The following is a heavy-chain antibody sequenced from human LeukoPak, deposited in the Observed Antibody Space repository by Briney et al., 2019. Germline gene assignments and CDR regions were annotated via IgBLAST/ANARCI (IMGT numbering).Heavy chain of an antibody. CDR2: VNPNSGNT. V-gene: IGHV1-8*01. CDR1: GYTFTSYD. D-gene: IGHD4-17*01. J-gene: IGHJ4*02. Sequence: ASVKVSCKASGYTFTSYDINWVRQATGQGLEWMGWVNPNSGNTGYAQKFQGRVTMTTDTSTSTAYMELRSLRSDDTAVYYCARLKSDYGDYLDYWGQGTLVTVSS. CDR3: ARLKSDYGDYLDY.